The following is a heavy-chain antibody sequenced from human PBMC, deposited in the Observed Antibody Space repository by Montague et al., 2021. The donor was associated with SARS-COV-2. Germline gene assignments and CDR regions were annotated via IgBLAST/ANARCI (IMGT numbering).Heavy chain of an antibody. D-gene: IGHD3-9*01. J-gene: IGHJ4*02. CDR3: ARSYYDILTAYYTPFDY. Sequence: VKPTQTLTLTCTFSGFSLSTSGMRASWIRQPPGKALEWLARIDWDDYKFYSTSPKTRLTIAKDTSKNQVVLTMTNMDPVDTATNYCARSYYDILTAYYTPFDYWGQGTLVTVSS. CDR2: IDWDDYK. CDR1: GFSLSTSGMR. V-gene: IGHV2-70*04.